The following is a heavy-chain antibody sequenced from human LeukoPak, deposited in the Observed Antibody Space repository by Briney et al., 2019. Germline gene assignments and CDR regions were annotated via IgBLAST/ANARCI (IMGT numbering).Heavy chain of an antibody. CDR1: GFTFSSYA. V-gene: IGHV3-23*01. J-gene: IGHJ4*02. Sequence: PGGSLRLSCAASGFTFSSYAMSWVRQAPGKGLEWVSAISGSDSRTYYADSVKGRFTISRDNSKKTLYLQMNSLRAEDTAVYYCARGAGYNYPYYFDYWGQGTLVTVSS. CDR2: ISGSDSRT. D-gene: IGHD5-24*01. CDR3: ARGAGYNYPYYFDY.